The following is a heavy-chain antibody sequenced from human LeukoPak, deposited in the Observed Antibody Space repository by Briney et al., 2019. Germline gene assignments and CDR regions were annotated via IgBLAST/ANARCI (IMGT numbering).Heavy chain of an antibody. Sequence: ASVKVSCKASGYTFTGYYMHWVRQAPGQGLEWMGWINPNSGGTDYAQKFQGWVTMTRDTSISTAYMELSRLRSDDTAVYYCARDIAAAGNYYYYGMDVWGQGTTVTVSS. V-gene: IGHV1-2*04. CDR1: GYTFTGYY. D-gene: IGHD6-13*01. CDR3: ARDIAAAGNYYYYGMDV. CDR2: INPNSGGT. J-gene: IGHJ6*02.